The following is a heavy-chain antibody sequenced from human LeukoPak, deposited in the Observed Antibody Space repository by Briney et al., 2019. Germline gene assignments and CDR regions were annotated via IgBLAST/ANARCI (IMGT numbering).Heavy chain of an antibody. CDR3: ARDRNHYYMDG. Sequence: KTSETLSLTCTVSGGSISSHYWSWIRQPPGKVLEWIGYIYYSGSTNYNPSLKSRVTISVDTSKNQFSLKLSSVTAAGTAVYYCARDRNHYYMDGWGKGTTVTVSS. J-gene: IGHJ6*03. CDR2: IYYSGST. CDR1: GGSISSHY. V-gene: IGHV4-59*11.